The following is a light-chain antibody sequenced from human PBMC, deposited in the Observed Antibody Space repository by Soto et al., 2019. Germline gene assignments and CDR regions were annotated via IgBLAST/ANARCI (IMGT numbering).Light chain of an antibody. V-gene: IGKV1-5*01. CDR1: QSISRR. Sequence: DIQMTQSPSTLSASVGDRVTVTCRTSQSISRRLAWYQQKPGTAPKLLIYDAATLESGVPSRFSGGGSETDFTLTISSLQPDDFATYDCQQYSLYPWTFGRGTMVEI. CDR3: QQYSLYPWT. CDR2: DAA. J-gene: IGKJ1*01.